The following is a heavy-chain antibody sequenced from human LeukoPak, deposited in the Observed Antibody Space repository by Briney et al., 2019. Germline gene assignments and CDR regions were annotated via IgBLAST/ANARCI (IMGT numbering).Heavy chain of an antibody. CDR3: ARARIAAAGPCYYYYGMDV. D-gene: IGHD6-13*01. CDR1: GGSFSGYY. Sequence: SETLSLTCAVYGGSFSGYYWSWIRQPPGKGLEWIGEINHSGSTNYNPSLKSRVTISVDTSKNQFSLKLSSVTAADTAVYYCARARIAAAGPCYYYYGMDVWGQGTTVTVSS. V-gene: IGHV4-34*01. CDR2: INHSGST. J-gene: IGHJ6*02.